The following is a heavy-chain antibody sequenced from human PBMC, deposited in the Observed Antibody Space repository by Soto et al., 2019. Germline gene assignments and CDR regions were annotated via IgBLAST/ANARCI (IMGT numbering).Heavy chain of an antibody. CDR1: GFTFKNYG. Sequence: GGSLRLSCAASGFTFKNYGMHWVRQAPDKGLEWVALISYDGGNKYYADSVKGRFTISRDNPKNTLYLQMNSLRPEDTAVYFCAEIVGYCTSSSCSNSFYYYYGLDVWGHGTTVTVSS. D-gene: IGHD2-2*01. J-gene: IGHJ6*02. V-gene: IGHV3-30*18. CDR3: AEIVGYCTSSSCSNSFYYYYGLDV. CDR2: ISYDGGNK.